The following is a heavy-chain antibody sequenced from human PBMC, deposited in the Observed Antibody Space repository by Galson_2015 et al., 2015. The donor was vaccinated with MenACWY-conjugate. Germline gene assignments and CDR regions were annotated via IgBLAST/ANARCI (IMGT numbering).Heavy chain of an antibody. V-gene: IGHV4-34*01. Sequence: SETLSLTCGVYGGSFSGYYWSWIRQPPGKGLEWIGEINHSGSTNYSPSLKSRVTISVDTSKNQFSLKLNSVTAADTAVYYCARGVVGTTIFNYWGHGTLVTVSS. J-gene: IGHJ4*01. CDR3: ARGVVGTTIFNY. CDR2: INHSGST. D-gene: IGHD1-26*01. CDR1: GGSFSGYY.